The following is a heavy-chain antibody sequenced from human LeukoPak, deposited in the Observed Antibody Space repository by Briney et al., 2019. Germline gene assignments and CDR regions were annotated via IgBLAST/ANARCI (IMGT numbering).Heavy chain of an antibody. V-gene: IGHV3-53*01. CDR3: ARDRSGGVEGMDV. CDR1: GFTVSSNY. D-gene: IGHD3-3*01. CDR2: IYSGGST. J-gene: IGHJ6*02. Sequence: GGSLRLSCAASGFTVSSNYMSWVRQAPWKGLEWVSVIYSGGSTYYADSVKGRFTISRDNSKNTLYLQMNSLRAEDTAVYYCARDRSGGVEGMDVWGQGTTVTVSS.